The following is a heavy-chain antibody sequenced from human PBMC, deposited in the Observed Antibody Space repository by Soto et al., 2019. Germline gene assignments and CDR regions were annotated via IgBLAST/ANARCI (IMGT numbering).Heavy chain of an antibody. CDR3: AREREADCSGGSCYLANAFDI. Sequence: PSETLSLTCTVSGGSISSYYWSWIRQPPGKGLEWIGYIYYSGSTNYNTSLKRRVTISVDTSKNQFSLKLSSLTAADTAVYYCAREREADCSGGSCYLANAFDIWGQGTMVTVSS. CDR1: GGSISSYY. D-gene: IGHD2-15*01. CDR2: IYYSGST. V-gene: IGHV4-59*01. J-gene: IGHJ3*02.